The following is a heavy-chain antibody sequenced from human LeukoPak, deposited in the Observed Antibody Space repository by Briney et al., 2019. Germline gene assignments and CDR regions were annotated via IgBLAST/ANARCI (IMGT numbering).Heavy chain of an antibody. J-gene: IGHJ4*02. CDR3: SRDGFVGAADY. D-gene: IGHD6-13*01. CDR2: INQDRNEK. CDR1: EFTFSGYW. Sequence: GGSLSLSCAASEFTFSGYWSNWVRQAPGKGTEWVANINQDRNEKHYVEAVRRRFTISGDNAENPLFLQMNSLRVEGTVVFYCSRDGFVGAADYGGRGTLDSV. V-gene: IGHV3-7*01.